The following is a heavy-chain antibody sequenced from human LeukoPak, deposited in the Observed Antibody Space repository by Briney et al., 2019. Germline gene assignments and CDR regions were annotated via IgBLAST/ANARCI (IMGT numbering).Heavy chain of an antibody. CDR2: INPNSGGT. CDR1: GYTFTGYY. J-gene: IGHJ5*02. V-gene: IGHV1-2*04. Sequence: ASVTVSCKASGYTFTGYYMHWVRQAPGQGLEWMGWINPNSGGTNYAQKFQGWVTMTRDTSISTAYMELSRLRSDDAAVYYCARGGGRSWSKIYNWFDPWGQGTLVTVSS. D-gene: IGHD6-13*01. CDR3: ARGGGRSWSKIYNWFDP.